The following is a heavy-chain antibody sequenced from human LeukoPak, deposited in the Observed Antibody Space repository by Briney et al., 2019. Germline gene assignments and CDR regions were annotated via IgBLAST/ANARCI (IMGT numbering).Heavy chain of an antibody. CDR2: IYYSGST. Sequence: PSQTLSLTCTVSGGSISSGGYYWSWIRQPPGKGLEWIGYIYYSGSTNYNPSLKSRVTISVDTSKNQFSLKLSSVTAADTAVYYCARDALGDYGDFTFDYWGQGTLVTVSS. CDR3: ARDALGDYGDFTFDY. D-gene: IGHD4-17*01. J-gene: IGHJ4*02. CDR1: GGSISSGGYY. V-gene: IGHV4-61*08.